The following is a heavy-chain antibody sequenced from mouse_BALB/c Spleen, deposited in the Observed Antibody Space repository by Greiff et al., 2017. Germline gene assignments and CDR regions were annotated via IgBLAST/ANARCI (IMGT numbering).Heavy chain of an antibody. CDR2: INPSTGYT. CDR1: GYTFTSYW. Sequence: QVQLQQSGAELAKPGASVKMSCKASGYTFTSYWMHWVKQRPGQGLEWIGYINPSTGYTEYNQKFKGKAKLTAVTSTSTAYMELSSLTNEDSAVYYCTRYYYGNYDWYFDVWGAGTTVTVSS. D-gene: IGHD2-1*01. V-gene: IGHV1-7*01. CDR3: TRYYYGNYDWYFDV. J-gene: IGHJ1*01.